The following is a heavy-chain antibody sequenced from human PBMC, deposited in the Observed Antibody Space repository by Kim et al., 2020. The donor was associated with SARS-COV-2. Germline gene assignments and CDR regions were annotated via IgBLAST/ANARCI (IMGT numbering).Heavy chain of an antibody. CDR3: AKDFLGFDWLLWLVYRGLWFDP. CDR1: GFTFGDYA. CDR2: ISWNSGSI. V-gene: IGHV3-9*01. J-gene: IGHJ5*02. Sequence: GGSLRLSCAASGFTFGDYAMHWVRQAPGKGLEWVSGISWNSGSIGYADSVKGRFTISRDNAKNSLYLQMNSLRAEDTALYYCAKDFLGFDWLLWLVYRGLWFDPWGQGTLVTVSS. D-gene: IGHD3-9*01.